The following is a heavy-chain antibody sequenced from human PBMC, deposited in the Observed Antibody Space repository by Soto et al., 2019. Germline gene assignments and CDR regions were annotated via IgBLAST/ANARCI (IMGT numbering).Heavy chain of an antibody. J-gene: IGHJ6*02. V-gene: IGHV4-34*02. Sequence: QVQLQQWGAELLKPSETLSLTCAVYSGSFSGYYWSWIRQPPGKGLEWIGQINPSGTTNYNPSLKSPVTISVDTSKNQSSLKLSSVTAADTAVYYCSKVAVYGMDVWGQGTTVTVSS. CDR2: INPSGTT. CDR1: SGSFSGYY. D-gene: IGHD2-15*01. CDR3: SKVAVYGMDV.